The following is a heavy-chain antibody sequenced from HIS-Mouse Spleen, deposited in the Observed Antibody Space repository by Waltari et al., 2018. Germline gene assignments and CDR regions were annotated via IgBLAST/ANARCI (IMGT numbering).Heavy chain of an antibody. CDR2: IYYSGST. V-gene: IGHV4-31*03. CDR3: ASVDYYDSSGYTLYFQH. J-gene: IGHJ1*01. CDR1: GGSISSGGYY. Sequence: QVQLQESGPGLVKPSQTLSLTCTVSGGSISSGGYYWSWIRQHPGKGLEWIGYIYYSGSTYSNPSLKSRVTISVDTSKNQFSLKLSSVTAADTAVYYCASVDYYDSSGYTLYFQHWGQGTLVTVSS. D-gene: IGHD3-22*01.